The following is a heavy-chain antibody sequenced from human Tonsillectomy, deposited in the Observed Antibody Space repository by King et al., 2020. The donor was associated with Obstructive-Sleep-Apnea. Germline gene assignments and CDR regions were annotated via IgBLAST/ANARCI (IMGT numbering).Heavy chain of an antibody. CDR1: GFTFSDYY. CDR3: ARHHVGALSAFDI. Sequence: VQLVESGGGLVKPGGSLRLSCAASGFTFSDYYMSWIRQAPGKGLEWVSYISSSSTYTNYADSVKGRFTISRDNAKNSLYLQMNSLRAEDTAMYYCARHHVGALSAFDIWGQGTMVTVSS. D-gene: IGHD1-26*01. V-gene: IGHV3-11*06. J-gene: IGHJ3*02. CDR2: ISSSSTYT.